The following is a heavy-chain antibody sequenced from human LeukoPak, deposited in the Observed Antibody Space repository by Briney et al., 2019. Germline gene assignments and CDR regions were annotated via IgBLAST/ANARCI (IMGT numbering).Heavy chain of an antibody. V-gene: IGHV4-31*03. Sequence: SQTLSLTCTVSGGSISSGGYYWSWIRQHPGKGLEWIGYIYYSGSTYYNPSLKSRVTISVDTSKNQFSLQLNSVTPEDTAVYYCARSDGSAGMDVWGQGTTVTVSS. D-gene: IGHD5-24*01. CDR3: ARSDGSAGMDV. J-gene: IGHJ6*02. CDR2: IYYSGST. CDR1: GGSISSGGYY.